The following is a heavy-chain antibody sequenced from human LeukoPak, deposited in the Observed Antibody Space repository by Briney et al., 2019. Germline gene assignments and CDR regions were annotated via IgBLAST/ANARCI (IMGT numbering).Heavy chain of an antibody. D-gene: IGHD4-17*01. V-gene: IGHV4-34*01. CDR3: ARVPRYGDARHY. J-gene: IGHJ4*02. CDR1: GGSFSGYY. CDR2: INHSGST. Sequence: PSETLSLACAVYGGSFSGYYWTWIRQSPGKGPEWIGEINHSGSTNYNPSLKSRVTISVDTSKNQFSLKLSSVTAADTAVYYCARVPRYGDARHYWGQGTLVTVSS.